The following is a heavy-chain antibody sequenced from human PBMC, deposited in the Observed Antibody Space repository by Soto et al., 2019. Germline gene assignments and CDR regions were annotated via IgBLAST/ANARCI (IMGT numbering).Heavy chain of an antibody. J-gene: IGHJ5*02. Sequence: SETLSLTCAVYGGSVNGYYWNWIRQPPGKGLEWIGEINHTGGTHYNPSLKSRVTMSVDTSKNQFSLGLSSVTAADTAIYYCATRITVFGLLIPPFDPWGQGTQVTVSA. V-gene: IGHV4-34*01. CDR3: ATRITVFGLLIPPFDP. CDR2: INHTGGT. CDR1: GGSVNGYY. D-gene: IGHD3-3*01.